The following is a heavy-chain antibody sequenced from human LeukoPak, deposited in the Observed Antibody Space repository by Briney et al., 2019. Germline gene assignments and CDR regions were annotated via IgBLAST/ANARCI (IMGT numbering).Heavy chain of an antibody. D-gene: IGHD3-10*01. CDR3: AKNYGSGSSVKYYYYMDV. J-gene: IGHJ6*03. V-gene: IGHV3-23*01. Sequence: GGSLRLSCAASGFTFTSYVMSWVRQAPKKGLEWVSVISASGGSTNYADSVKGRFTISRDNSKNTLYLQMNSLRAEDSAVYYCAKNYGSGSSVKYYYYMDVWGKGTTVTVSS. CDR1: GFTFTSYV. CDR2: ISASGGST.